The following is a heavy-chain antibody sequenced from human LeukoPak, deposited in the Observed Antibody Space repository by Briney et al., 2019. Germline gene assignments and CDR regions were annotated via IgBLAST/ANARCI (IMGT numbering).Heavy chain of an antibody. D-gene: IGHD2-2*02. J-gene: IGHJ3*02. CDR1: GYSISSGYY. V-gene: IGHV4-38-2*01. CDR2: IYHRGRT. Sequence: PSETLSLTCAVSGYSISSGYYWGWIRQPPGKGLEWIGSIYHRGRTYYNPSLKRRVTISVDTSKNQFSLKLSSVTAADTAVYYCARASPDCSSTSCYTGGAFDIWGQGTMVTVSS. CDR3: ARASPDCSSTSCYTGGAFDI.